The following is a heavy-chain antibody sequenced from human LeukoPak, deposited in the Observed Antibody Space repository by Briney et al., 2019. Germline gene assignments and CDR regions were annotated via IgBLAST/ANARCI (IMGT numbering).Heavy chain of an antibody. Sequence: GASVKVSYKASGYTFTGYFIHWVRQAPGQGLEWMGWINPTSGGPNYAQKFQGRVTMTRDTSITTAYMELTRLRSDDTAIYYCASRGYYYASDIWGQGTMVTVSS. CDR2: INPTSGGP. CDR3: ASRGYYYASDI. D-gene: IGHD3-22*01. CDR1: GYTFTGYF. V-gene: IGHV1-2*02. J-gene: IGHJ3*02.